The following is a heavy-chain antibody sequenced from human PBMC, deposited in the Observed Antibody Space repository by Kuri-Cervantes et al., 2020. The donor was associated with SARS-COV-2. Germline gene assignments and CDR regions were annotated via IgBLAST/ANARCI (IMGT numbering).Heavy chain of an antibody. CDR1: GGSISSGGYS. CDR3: ARLKLAPSPRFDY. D-gene: IGHD1-1*01. V-gene: IGHV4-30-2*01. CDR2: IYHSGST. J-gene: IGHJ4*02. Sequence: SETLSLTCAVSGGSISSGGYSWSWIRQPPGKGLEWIGYIYHSGSTYYNPSLKSRVTISVDTSKNQFSLKLSSVTAADTAVYYCARLKLAPSPRFDYWGQGTLVTVSS.